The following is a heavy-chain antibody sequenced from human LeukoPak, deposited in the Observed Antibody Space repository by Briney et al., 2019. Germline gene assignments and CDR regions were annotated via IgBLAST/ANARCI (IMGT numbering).Heavy chain of an antibody. V-gene: IGHV1-3*03. J-gene: IGHJ6*03. CDR3: ARARYETRIWPKSRYDYYHYMDV. Sequence: APVKVSCKASGYTFSNYGISWVRQAPGQRLEWMGWINAGNGNTKYSQEFQDRVTIIRDTSASTAYMELSSLRSEDMAVYYCARARYETRIWPKSRYDYYHYMDVWGKGTTVTVSS. CDR1: GYTFSNYG. CDR2: INAGNGNT. D-gene: IGHD3-3*01.